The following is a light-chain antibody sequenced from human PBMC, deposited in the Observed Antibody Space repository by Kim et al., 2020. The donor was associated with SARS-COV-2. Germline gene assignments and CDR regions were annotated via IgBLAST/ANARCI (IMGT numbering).Light chain of an antibody. CDR1: QNIRSN. J-gene: IGKJ4*01. Sequence: EIVMTQSPATLSVSPGERATLSCRASQNIRSNLAWYQQKPGQTPRLLIYAASTRATGVPARFSGSGSRTEFTLTISSLQSEDFAVYYCQQYNDWPPLTFGGGTKVDIK. CDR2: AAS. CDR3: QQYNDWPPLT. V-gene: IGKV3-15*01.